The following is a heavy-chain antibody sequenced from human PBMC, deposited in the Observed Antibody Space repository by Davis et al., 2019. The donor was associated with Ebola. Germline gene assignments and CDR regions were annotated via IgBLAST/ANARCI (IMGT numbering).Heavy chain of an antibody. J-gene: IGHJ4*02. D-gene: IGHD6-13*01. V-gene: IGHV5-51*01. CDR3: ARRVRYASSWYFDY. CDR2: IYVGDSET. Sequence: GESLKISCKGSEYRFANYWIGWVRQKPGKGLEWMGIIYVGDSETRYSPSFQDQVTISADKSISTAYLQWSSLKASDTAMYYCARRVRYASSWYFDYWGQGTLVTVSS. CDR1: EYRFANYW.